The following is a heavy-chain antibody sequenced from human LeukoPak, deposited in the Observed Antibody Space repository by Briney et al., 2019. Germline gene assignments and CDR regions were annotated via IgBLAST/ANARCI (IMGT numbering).Heavy chain of an antibody. V-gene: IGHV3-30-3*01. J-gene: IGHJ4*02. CDR2: ISYDGSNK. D-gene: IGHD2-21*02. CDR3: ARDRASDFSLDY. CDR1: GFTFSSYA. Sequence: GRSLRLSCAASGFTFSSYAMHWVCQAPGKGLEWVAVISYDGSNKYYADSVKGRFTISRDNSKNTLYLQMNSLRAEDTAVYYCARDRASDFSLDYWGQGTLVTVSS.